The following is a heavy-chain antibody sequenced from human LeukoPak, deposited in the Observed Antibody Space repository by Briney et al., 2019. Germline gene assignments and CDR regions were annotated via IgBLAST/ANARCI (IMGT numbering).Heavy chain of an antibody. CDR2: ISNSGSTI. CDR1: GFTFSTYE. CDR3: AKDLNDYYGSGSRGIENAFDI. Sequence: GGSLRLSCAASGFTFSTYEMNWVRQAPGKGLEWVSYISNSGSTIYYADSVKGRFTISRDNAKNSLYLQMNSLRAEDMALYYCAKDLNDYYGSGSRGIENAFDIWGQGTMVTVSS. V-gene: IGHV3-48*03. J-gene: IGHJ3*02. D-gene: IGHD3-10*01.